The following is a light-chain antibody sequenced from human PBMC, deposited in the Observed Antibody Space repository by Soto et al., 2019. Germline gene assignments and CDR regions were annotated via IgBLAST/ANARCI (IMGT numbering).Light chain of an antibody. J-gene: IGKJ1*01. CDR2: GAP. Sequence: IVMTQSPAKLSVFLRERAILSCRASQSVSSNLAWYQQKPGQDPRLLIYGAPTRATGIPARFSGSGSGTEFTLTISSLQPEELATYVCQQSYSFPRTFGQETGGEI. CDR1: QSVSSN. CDR3: QQSYSFPRT. V-gene: IGKV3-15*01.